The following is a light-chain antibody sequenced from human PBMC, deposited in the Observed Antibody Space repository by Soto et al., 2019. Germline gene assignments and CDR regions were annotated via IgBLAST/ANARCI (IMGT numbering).Light chain of an antibody. CDR2: AAS. CDR3: QQYGTSPFT. Sequence: IVLTQSPGTLSLSPGERATLSCRASQSVFSNYLAWYQQKSGQAPRLLIYAASSRVTGVPDRFSGSASGTDFTLTISRLEPEDFAVYYCQQYGTSPFTFGPGTKVDIK. CDR1: QSVFSNY. J-gene: IGKJ3*01. V-gene: IGKV3-20*01.